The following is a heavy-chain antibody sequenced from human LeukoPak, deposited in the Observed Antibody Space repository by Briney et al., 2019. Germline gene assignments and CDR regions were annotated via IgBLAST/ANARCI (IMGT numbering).Heavy chain of an antibody. V-gene: IGHV4-59*01. CDR2: IYYSGST. CDR1: GGSISSYY. Sequence: SETLSLTCTVSGGSISSYYWSWIRQPPGKGLEWIGYIYYSGSTNYNPSLKSRVTISVDTSKNQFSLKLSSVTAADTAVYYCARAPSGSYYDYWGQGTLVTVSS. D-gene: IGHD1-26*01. J-gene: IGHJ4*02. CDR3: ARAPSGSYYDY.